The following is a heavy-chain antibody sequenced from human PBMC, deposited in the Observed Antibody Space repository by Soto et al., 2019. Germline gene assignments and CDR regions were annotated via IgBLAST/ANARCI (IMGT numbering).Heavy chain of an antibody. CDR3: ARASYYTNWFDP. Sequence: SETLSLTCTVSGGSISSGDYYWSWIRQPPGKGLEWIGYIYYSGSTYYNPSLKSRVTISVDTSKNQFSLKLSSVTAADTAVYYCARASYYTNWFDPWGQGTLVTVSS. V-gene: IGHV4-30-4*01. CDR1: GGSISSGDYY. D-gene: IGHD3-10*01. J-gene: IGHJ5*02. CDR2: IYYSGST.